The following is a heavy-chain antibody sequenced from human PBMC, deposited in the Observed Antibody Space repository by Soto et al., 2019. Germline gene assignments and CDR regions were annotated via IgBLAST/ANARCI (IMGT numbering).Heavy chain of an antibody. V-gene: IGHV1-18*01. J-gene: IGHJ6*02. CDR2: ISGYNGDT. Sequence: QGHLVQSGAEVKKPGASVKVSCKASGYTFTRYGISWVRQAPGQGLEWMGWISGYNGDTNYAQNLQDIVTMTIDTSTNTAYMELRSLTSDDTAVYYCAKNGQPPYYYYGLDVWGQGTTVTVSS. D-gene: IGHD2-8*01. CDR3: AKNGQPPYYYYGLDV. CDR1: GYTFTRYG.